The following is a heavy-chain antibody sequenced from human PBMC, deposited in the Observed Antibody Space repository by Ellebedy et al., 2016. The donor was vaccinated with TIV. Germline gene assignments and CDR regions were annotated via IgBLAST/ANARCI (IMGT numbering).Heavy chain of an antibody. V-gene: IGHV4-59*11. CDR1: GDSISNHY. D-gene: IGHD2-15*01. Sequence: SETLSLXXTVSGDSISNHYWSWIRQPPGKGLEWLGYVYYSGSTDYNPSLKSRGTMSVDTSKNQFSLKLRSVTAADTAVYYCAREGGGYSYGYLDCWGQGTLVTVSS. CDR3: AREGGGYSYGYLDC. CDR2: VYYSGST. J-gene: IGHJ4*02.